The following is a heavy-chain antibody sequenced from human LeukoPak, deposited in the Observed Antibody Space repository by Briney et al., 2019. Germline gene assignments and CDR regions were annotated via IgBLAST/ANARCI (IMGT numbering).Heavy chain of an antibody. D-gene: IGHD6-19*01. CDR3: AKDKQWLMKRDY. Sequence: GGSLRLSCAASGFTFSSDAMSWVRQAPGKGLEWVSAISGSGGSTYYADSVKGRFTISRDNSKNTLYLQMNSLRAEDTAVYYCAKDKQWLMKRDYWGQGTLVTVSS. V-gene: IGHV3-23*01. J-gene: IGHJ4*02. CDR1: GFTFSSDA. CDR2: ISGSGGST.